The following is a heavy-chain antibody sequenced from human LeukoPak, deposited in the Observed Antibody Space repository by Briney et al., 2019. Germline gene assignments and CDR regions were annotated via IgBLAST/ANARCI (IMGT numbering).Heavy chain of an antibody. CDR2: VNHSGST. Sequence: PSETLSLTCAVYGGSFSGYYWSWIRQPPGKGLEWIGEVNHSGSTNYNPSLKSRVTISVDTSKNQFSLKLSSVTAADTAVYYCAREEEQLVYRFDPWGQGTLVTVSS. V-gene: IGHV4-34*01. D-gene: IGHD6-6*01. CDR1: GGSFSGYY. J-gene: IGHJ5*02. CDR3: AREEEQLVYRFDP.